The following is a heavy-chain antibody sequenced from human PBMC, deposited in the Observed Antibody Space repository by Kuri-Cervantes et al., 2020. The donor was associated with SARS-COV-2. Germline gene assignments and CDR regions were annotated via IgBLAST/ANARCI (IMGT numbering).Heavy chain of an antibody. D-gene: IGHD4-17*01. CDR1: GFTFSSYS. J-gene: IGHJ6*02. CDR2: ISSSSSYI. CDR3: ARDYYGDYDYYYGMDV. Sequence: GESLKISCAASGFTFSSYSMNWVRQAPGKGLEWVSSISSSSSYIYYADSVKGRFTISRDNAKNSLYLQMNSLRAEDTAVYYCARDYYGDYDYYYGMDVWGQGTTVTVSS. V-gene: IGHV3-21*01.